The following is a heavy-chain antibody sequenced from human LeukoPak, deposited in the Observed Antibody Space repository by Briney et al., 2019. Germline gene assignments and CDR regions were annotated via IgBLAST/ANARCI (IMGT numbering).Heavy chain of an antibody. J-gene: IGHJ4*02. CDR1: GSTFSSYW. D-gene: IGHD3-16*02. CDR3: AKGSRLGEISLYRPFDY. Sequence: GGSLRLSCTASGSTFSSYWMSWVRQAPGKGLEWVANIKQDGSEKYYVDSVKGRFTISRDNSKNSLSLQMNSLKTEDTALYYCAKGSRLGEISLYRPFDYWGQGILVTVSS. V-gene: IGHV3-7*05. CDR2: IKQDGSEK.